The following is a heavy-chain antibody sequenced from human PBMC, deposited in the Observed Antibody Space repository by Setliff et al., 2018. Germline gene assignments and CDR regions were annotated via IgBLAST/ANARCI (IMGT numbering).Heavy chain of an antibody. Sequence: SVKVSCKASGGNFNNYAINWVRQAPGQGLERVGRIIPLFGTTNFAQEFQGRVTITADESTETTYMDLSSLRSEDTAVYYCARGYQVTPPRADAFDIWGQGTLVTVSS. CDR1: GGNFNNYA. V-gene: IGHV1-69*13. D-gene: IGHD2-2*01. CDR3: ARGYQVTPPRADAFDI. J-gene: IGHJ3*02. CDR2: IIPLFGTT.